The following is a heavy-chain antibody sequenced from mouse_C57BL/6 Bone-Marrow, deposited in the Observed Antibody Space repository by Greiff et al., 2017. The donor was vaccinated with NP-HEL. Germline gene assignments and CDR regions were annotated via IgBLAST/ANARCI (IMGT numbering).Heavy chain of an antibody. Sequence: EVKLQESGPGLVKPSQSLSLTCSVTGYSITSGYYWNWIRQFPGNKLEWMGYISYDGSNNYNPSLKNRISITRDTSKNQFFLKLNSVTTEDTATYYCARAYYYGSSPTAYWGQGTLVTVSA. D-gene: IGHD1-1*01. CDR3: ARAYYYGSSPTAY. CDR2: ISYDGSN. CDR1: GYSITSGYY. J-gene: IGHJ3*01. V-gene: IGHV3-6*01.